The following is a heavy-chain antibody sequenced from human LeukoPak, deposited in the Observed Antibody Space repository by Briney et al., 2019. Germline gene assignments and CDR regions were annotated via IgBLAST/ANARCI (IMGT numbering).Heavy chain of an antibody. CDR1: GFTFSNFG. CDR3: ARARRDSSGYYYYYYMDV. Sequence: GGSLRLSCAASGFTFSNFGIHWVRQTPGKGLEWVAFTRYDGSNKYYADSVKGRFTISRDNSKNTLYLQMNSLRAEDTAVYYCARARRDSSGYYYYYYMDVWGKGTTVTVSS. D-gene: IGHD3-22*01. J-gene: IGHJ6*03. V-gene: IGHV3-30*02. CDR2: TRYDGSNK.